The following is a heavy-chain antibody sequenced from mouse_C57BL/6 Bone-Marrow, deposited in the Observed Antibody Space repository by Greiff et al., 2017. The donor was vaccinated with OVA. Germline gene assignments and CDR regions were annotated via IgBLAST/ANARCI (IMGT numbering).Heavy chain of an antibody. CDR2: INPNYGTT. D-gene: IGHD4-1*01. CDR1: GYSFTDYN. CDR3: AREGLGRGFAY. V-gene: IGHV1-39*01. Sequence: EVKVVESGPELVKPGASVKISCKASGYSFTDYNMNWVKQSNGKSLEWIGVINPNYGTTSYNQKFKGKATLTVDQSSSTAYMQLNSLTSEDSAVYYCAREGLGRGFAYWGQGTLVTVSA. J-gene: IGHJ3*01.